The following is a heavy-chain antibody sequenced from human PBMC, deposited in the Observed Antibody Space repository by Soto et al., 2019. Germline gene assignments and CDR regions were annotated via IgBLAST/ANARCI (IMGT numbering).Heavy chain of an antibody. J-gene: IGHJ4*02. V-gene: IGHV3-64*01. CDR2: ISSNGGST. Sequence: GGSPRLSCAASGFTFSSYAMHWVRQAPGKGLEYVSAISSNGGSTYYGNSVKGRFTISRGNSKNTLYLQMGSLRAEDMAVYYCAILAHGKFDYWGQGDLVTVSS. D-gene: IGHD1-26*01. CDR1: GFTFSSYA. CDR3: AILAHGKFDY.